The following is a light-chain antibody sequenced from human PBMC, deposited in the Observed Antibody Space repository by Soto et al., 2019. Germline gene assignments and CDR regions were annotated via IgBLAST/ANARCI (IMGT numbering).Light chain of an antibody. CDR1: QSISSW. Sequence: GDRVPITCRASQSISSWLAWYQQKPGKAPKLLIYGASSLESGVPSRFIGSGSGTEFTLTISSLQPDDFATYYCQQYNSYWTFGQGTKVDI. J-gene: IGKJ1*01. V-gene: IGKV1-5*01. CDR2: GAS. CDR3: QQYNSYWT.